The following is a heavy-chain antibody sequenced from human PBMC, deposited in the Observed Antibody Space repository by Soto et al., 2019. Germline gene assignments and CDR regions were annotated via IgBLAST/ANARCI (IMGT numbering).Heavy chain of an antibody. J-gene: IGHJ6*02. Sequence: VGSLRLSCAASGFTFSDYYMSWIRQAPGKGLEWVSYISSSSSYTNYADSVKGRFTISRDNAKNSLYLQMNSLRAEDTAVYYCARVLGDVNYSFRSTSFYGVDVWGQGTTVTVSS. CDR1: GFTFSDYY. CDR2: ISSSSSYT. V-gene: IGHV3-11*06. CDR3: ARVLGDVNYSFRSTSFYGVDV. D-gene: IGHD2-2*01.